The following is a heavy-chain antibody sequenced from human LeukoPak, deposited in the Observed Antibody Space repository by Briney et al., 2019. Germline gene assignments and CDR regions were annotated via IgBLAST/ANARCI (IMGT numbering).Heavy chain of an antibody. CDR3: TRDALFGSGRTHLDF. CDR1: EFTFNRYW. CDR2: IEQDGSEA. J-gene: IGHJ4*02. Sequence: PGGSLRLSCAASEFTFNRYWMSWVRQAQGKGLQWVANIEQDGSEAHYVDSVKGRFTISRDNAKNSLSLQMNSLNVDDTGVYFCTRDALFGSGRTHLDFWSQGTLVSVSS. V-gene: IGHV3-7*04. D-gene: IGHD3-10*01.